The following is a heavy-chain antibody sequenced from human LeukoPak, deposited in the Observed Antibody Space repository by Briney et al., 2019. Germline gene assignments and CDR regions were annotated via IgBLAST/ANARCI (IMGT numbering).Heavy chain of an antibody. D-gene: IGHD1-1*01. CDR3: ARTTTTYYFDY. V-gene: IGHV3-53*01. J-gene: IGHJ4*02. Sequence: GGSLLLSCAASGFPVSSNYMSWVRPAPGKGLEWVSVIYSGGSTYYADSVKGRFTISRDNSKNTLYLQMNSLRAEDTAVYYCARTTTTYYFDYWGQGTLVTVSS. CDR2: IYSGGST. CDR1: GFPVSSNY.